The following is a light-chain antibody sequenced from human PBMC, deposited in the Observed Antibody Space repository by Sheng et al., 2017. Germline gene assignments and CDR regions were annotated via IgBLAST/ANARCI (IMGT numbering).Light chain of an antibody. Sequence: ETVMTQSPATLSVSPGERATLSCRASQSVSGNLAWYQRKPGQAPRLLIYEASRRASGIPDRFSGSGSGTDFTLIISRLEPEDFAVYYCQQYDHSPWTFGQGTKVEVK. V-gene: IGKV3-20*01. J-gene: IGKJ1*01. CDR3: QQYDHSPWT. CDR1: QSVSGN. CDR2: EAS.